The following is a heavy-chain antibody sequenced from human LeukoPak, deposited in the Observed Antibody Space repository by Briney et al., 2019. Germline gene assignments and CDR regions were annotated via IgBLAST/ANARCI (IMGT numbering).Heavy chain of an antibody. D-gene: IGHD3-16*01. Sequence: GRSLRLSCAASGFTFDDYAMHWVRQAPGKGLEWVSGISWNSGSIGYADSVKGRFTISRDNAKNSLYLPMNSLRAEDTALNYCAKDRGEYYYYGMDVWGQGTTVTVSS. CDR2: ISWNSGSI. CDR3: AKDRGEYYYYGMDV. CDR1: GFTFDDYA. V-gene: IGHV3-9*01. J-gene: IGHJ6*02.